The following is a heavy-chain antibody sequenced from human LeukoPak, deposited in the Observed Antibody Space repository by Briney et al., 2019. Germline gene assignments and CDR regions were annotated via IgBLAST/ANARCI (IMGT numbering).Heavy chain of an antibody. V-gene: IGHV3-21*01. Sequence: GGSLRLSCAASGFTFSSYGMNWVRQAPGKWLEWVSAITSSSSYIYYADSVKGRFTISRDNAKNSLYLQMNSLRAEDTAVYYCARDGYSSSWRYAFDIWGQGTMVTVSS. J-gene: IGHJ3*02. CDR2: ITSSSSYI. CDR1: GFTFSSYG. CDR3: ARDGYSSSWRYAFDI. D-gene: IGHD6-13*01.